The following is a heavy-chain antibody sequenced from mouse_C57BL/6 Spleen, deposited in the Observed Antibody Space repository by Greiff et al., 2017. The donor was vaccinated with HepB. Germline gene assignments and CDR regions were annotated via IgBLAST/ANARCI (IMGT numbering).Heavy chain of an antibody. J-gene: IGHJ4*01. CDR2: IYPGSGNT. CDR1: GYSFTSYY. Sequence: QVQLQQSGPELVKPGASVKISCKASGYSFTSYYIHWVKQRPGQGLEWIGWIYPGSGNTKYNEKFKGKATLTADTSSSTAYMQLSSLTSEDSAVYYCARGKTAQATGYYAMDYWGQGTSVTVSS. D-gene: IGHD3-2*02. V-gene: IGHV1-66*01. CDR3: ARGKTAQATGYYAMDY.